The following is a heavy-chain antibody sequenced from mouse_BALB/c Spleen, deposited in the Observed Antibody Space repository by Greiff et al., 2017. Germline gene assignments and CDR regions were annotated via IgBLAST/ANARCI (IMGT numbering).Heavy chain of an antibody. V-gene: IGHV10-1*02. Sequence: EVHLVESGGGLVQPKGSLKLSCAASGFTFNTYAMNWVRQAPGKGLEWVARIRSKSNNYATYYADSVKDRFTISRDDSQSMLYLQMNNLKTEDTAMYYCVADYGSYWGQGTLVTVSA. CDR2: IRSKSNNYAT. CDR3: VADYGSY. CDR1: GFTFNTYA. J-gene: IGHJ3*01. D-gene: IGHD2-4*01.